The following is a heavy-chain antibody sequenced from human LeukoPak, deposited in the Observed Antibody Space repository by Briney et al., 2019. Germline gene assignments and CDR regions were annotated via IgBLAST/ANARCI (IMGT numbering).Heavy chain of an antibody. J-gene: IGHJ6*02. D-gene: IGHD5-18*01. CDR3: ARDLADTAMVDYYYYGMDV. CDR2: IYYSGST. V-gene: IGHV4-39*07. Sequence: PSETLSLTCTVSGGSISSSSYYWGWIRQPPGKGLEWIGSIYYSGSTYYNPSLKSRVTISVDTSKNQFSLKLSSVTAADTAVYYCARDLADTAMVDYYYYGMDVWGQGTTVTVSS. CDR1: GGSISSSSYY.